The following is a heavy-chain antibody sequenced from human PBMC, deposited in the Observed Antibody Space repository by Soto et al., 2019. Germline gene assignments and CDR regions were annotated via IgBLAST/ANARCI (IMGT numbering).Heavy chain of an antibody. CDR1: GYTLTELS. J-gene: IGHJ6*02. CDR2: FDPEDGET. V-gene: IGHV1-24*01. CDR3: ATSPKYSSSWYVRGYYYYGMDV. D-gene: IGHD6-13*01. Sequence: ASVKVSCKVSGYTLTELSMHWVRQAPGKGLEWMGGFDPEDGETIYAQKFQGRVTMTEDTSTDTAYMELSSLRSEDTAVYYCATSPKYSSSWYVRGYYYYGMDVWGQGTTVTVSS.